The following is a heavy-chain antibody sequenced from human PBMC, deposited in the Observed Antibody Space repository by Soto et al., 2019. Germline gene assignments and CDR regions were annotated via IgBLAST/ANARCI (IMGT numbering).Heavy chain of an antibody. D-gene: IGHD5-18*01. CDR3: ARVYGYNYGYSFDY. CDR1: GGSIIIGGYS. Sequence: LSLTCDVSGGSIIIGGYSWSWIRQPPGKGLEWIGYIYHSGTTYYNPSLKSRVIISVDRSKNQFSLKLSSVTAADTAVYYCARVYGYNYGYSFDYWGLGILVTVSS. CDR2: IYHSGTT. J-gene: IGHJ4*02. V-gene: IGHV4-30-2*01.